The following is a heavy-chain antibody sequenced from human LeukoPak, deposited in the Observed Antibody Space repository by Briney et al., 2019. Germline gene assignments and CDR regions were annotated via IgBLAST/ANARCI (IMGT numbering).Heavy chain of an antibody. CDR2: IYSGGST. CDR1: GFTVSSNY. V-gene: IGHV3-66*01. D-gene: IGHD5-12*01. Sequence: GGSLRLSCAASGFTVSSNYMSWVRQAPGKGPEWVSVIYSGGSTYYADSVKGRFTISRDNSKNTLYLQMNSLRAEDTAVYYCARSRSSYEDYWGQGTLVTVSS. CDR3: ARSRSSYEDY. J-gene: IGHJ4*02.